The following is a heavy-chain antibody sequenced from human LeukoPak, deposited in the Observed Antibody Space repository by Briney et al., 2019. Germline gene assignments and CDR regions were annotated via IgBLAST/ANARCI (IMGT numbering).Heavy chain of an antibody. J-gene: IGHJ4*02. CDR3: ARRGHSSWNLLEY. CDR1: GYSFTSYW. D-gene: IGHD6-13*01. V-gene: IGHV5-51*01. Sequence: GESLKISCKGSGYSFTSYWIGWVRQMPGKDLEWMGIIYPGDSDTRYSPSFQGQVTISADKSINTAYLQWSSLKASDTAIYYCARRGHSSWNLLEYWGQGILVTTSP. CDR2: IYPGDSDT.